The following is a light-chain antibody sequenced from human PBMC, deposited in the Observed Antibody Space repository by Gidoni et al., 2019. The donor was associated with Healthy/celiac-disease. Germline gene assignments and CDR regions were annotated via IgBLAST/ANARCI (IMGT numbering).Light chain of an antibody. CDR1: QSISSY. J-gene: IGKJ2*01. V-gene: IGKV1-39*01. CDR3: QQSYSTPYT. CDR2: AAS. Sequence: DIQMTQSPSSLSASVGDRVTITCRASQSISSYLNWYQQKPGKAPKLLIDAASSLQSGVPSRFSGSGAGTDFTLTSSRLQPEDFATYYCQQSYSTPYTFGQGTKLEIK.